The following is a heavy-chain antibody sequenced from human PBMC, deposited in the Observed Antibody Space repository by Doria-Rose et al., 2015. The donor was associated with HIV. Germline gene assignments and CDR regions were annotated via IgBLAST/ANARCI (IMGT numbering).Heavy chain of an antibody. CDR1: GVSLSSPGMG. Sequence: QVTLKESGPVLVKPAETLTLTCTVSGVSLSSPGMGVSWIRQPPGKALEWLANIFSDDERSYKTSLKSRLTISRGTSKSQVVLTTTDMDPVDTATYYCARIKSSRWYHKYYFDFWGQETLVIVSA. D-gene: IGHD6-13*01. V-gene: IGHV2-26*01. CDR2: IFSDDER. CDR3: ARIKSSRWYHKYYFDF. J-gene: IGHJ4*02.